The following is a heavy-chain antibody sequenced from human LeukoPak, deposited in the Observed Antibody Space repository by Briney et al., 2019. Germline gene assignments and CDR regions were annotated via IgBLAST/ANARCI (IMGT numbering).Heavy chain of an antibody. CDR2: ITKSENT. CDR1: GFTINNYV. CDR3: AKDRHPVATTPIYFDY. Sequence: GGSLRLSCEASGFTINNYVMIWVRQAPGKGLEWVSGITKSENTYYIDSVKGRFTISRDNSKSTMTLQMNSLRAEDTAIYYCAKDRHPVATTPIYFDYWGQGTLVTVSS. J-gene: IGHJ4*02. D-gene: IGHD5-12*01. V-gene: IGHV3-23*01.